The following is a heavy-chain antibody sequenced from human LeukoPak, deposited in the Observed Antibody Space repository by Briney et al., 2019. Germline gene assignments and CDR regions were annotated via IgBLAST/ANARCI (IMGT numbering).Heavy chain of an antibody. D-gene: IGHD6-13*01. V-gene: IGHV3-30*02. CDR2: IRYDGSNK. Sequence: GGSLRLSCAASRFTFSSYGMHWVRQAPGKGLEWVAFIRYDGSNKYYADSVKGRFTISRDNSKNTLYLQMNSLRAEDTAVYYCTRYVGLDSSSWYRAFDIWGQGTMVTVSS. CDR1: RFTFSSYG. CDR3: TRYVGLDSSSWYRAFDI. J-gene: IGHJ3*02.